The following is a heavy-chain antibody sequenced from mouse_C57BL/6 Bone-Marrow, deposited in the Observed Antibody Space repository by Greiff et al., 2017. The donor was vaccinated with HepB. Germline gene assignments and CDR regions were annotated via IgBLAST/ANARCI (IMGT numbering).Heavy chain of an antibody. D-gene: IGHD2-1*01. CDR3: ANYGNYGY. CDR2: IYPGDGDT. V-gene: IGHV1-82*01. CDR1: GYAFSSSW. J-gene: IGHJ2*01. Sequence: VQLQESGPELVKPGASVKISCKASGYAFSSSWMNWVKQRPGKGLEWIGRIYPGDGDTNYNGKFKGKATLTADKSSSTAYMQLSSLTSEDSAVYLCANYGNYGYWGQGTTLTVSS.